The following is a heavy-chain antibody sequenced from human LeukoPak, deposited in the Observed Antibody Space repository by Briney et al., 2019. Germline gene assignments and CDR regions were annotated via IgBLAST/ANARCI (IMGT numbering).Heavy chain of an antibody. V-gene: IGHV3-23*01. Sequence: GGSLRLSCAASGFTFTSYAMSWVRQAPGKGLQWVSVINGGGTSTDYAGSVKGRFTISRDNSKNTLYLQMNSLRAEDTAIYYCAKGAFEQWLVQVIPIAYWGQGTLVTDSS. CDR2: INGGGTST. CDR1: GFTFTSYA. D-gene: IGHD6-19*01. CDR3: AKGAFEQWLVQVIPIAY. J-gene: IGHJ4*02.